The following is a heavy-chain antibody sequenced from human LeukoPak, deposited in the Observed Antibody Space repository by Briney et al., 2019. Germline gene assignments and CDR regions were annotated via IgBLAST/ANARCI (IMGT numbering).Heavy chain of an antibody. D-gene: IGHD2-21*02. CDR3: ARGGDESSYYFDY. J-gene: IGHJ4*02. CDR2: ISSSGSTI. Sequence: GGTLRLSCAASGFTFSSYGMSWVRQAPGKGLEWVSYISSSGSTIYYADSVKGRFTISRDNAKNSLYLQMNSLRAEDTAVYYCARGGDESSYYFDYWGQGTLVTVSS. CDR1: GFTFSSYG. V-gene: IGHV3-48*04.